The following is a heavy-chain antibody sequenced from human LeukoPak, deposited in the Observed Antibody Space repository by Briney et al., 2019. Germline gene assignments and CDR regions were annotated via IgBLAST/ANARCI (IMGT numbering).Heavy chain of an antibody. CDR2: INHSGST. V-gene: IGHV4-34*01. CDR1: GGSFSGYY. D-gene: IGHD3-22*01. Sequence: SETLSLTCAVYGGSFSGYYWSWIRQPPGKGLEWIGEINHSGSTNYNPSLKSRVTISVDTSKNQFSLKLSSVTAADTAVYYCASGQYAHGYPHFDYWGQGTLVTVSS. CDR3: ASGQYAHGYPHFDY. J-gene: IGHJ4*02.